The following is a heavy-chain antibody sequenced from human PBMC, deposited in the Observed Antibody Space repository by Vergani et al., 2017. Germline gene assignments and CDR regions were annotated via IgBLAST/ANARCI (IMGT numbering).Heavy chain of an antibody. CDR3: ARDRTPTAYSSGWYNRRYYFDY. CDR2: IKQDGSEK. J-gene: IGHJ4*02. V-gene: IGHV3-7*03. CDR1: GFTFSSYW. Sequence: EVQLVESGGGLVQPGGSLRLSCAASGFTFSSYWMSWVRQAPGKGLEWVANIKQDGSEKYYVDSVKGRFTISRDNAKNPLYMQMNSLRAEDRAVYYCARDRTPTAYSSGWYNRRYYFDYWGQGTLVTVSS. D-gene: IGHD6-19*01.